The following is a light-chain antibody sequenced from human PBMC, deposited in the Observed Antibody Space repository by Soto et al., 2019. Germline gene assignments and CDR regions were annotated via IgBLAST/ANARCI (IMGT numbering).Light chain of an antibody. CDR2: GAS. CDR3: QKYNNSPK. Sequence: EIVMTQSPATLSVSPGERATLSCRASQSVSSNLAWYQQKPGQAPRLLIYGASTRATGIPARFSGSGSGTEFTLTISSLQSEDFAVYYCQKYNNSPKLGHGTKVDIK. V-gene: IGKV3-15*01. J-gene: IGKJ1*01. CDR1: QSVSSN.